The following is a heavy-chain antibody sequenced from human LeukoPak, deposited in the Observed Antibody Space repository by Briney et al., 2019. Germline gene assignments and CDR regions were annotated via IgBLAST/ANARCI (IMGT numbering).Heavy chain of an antibody. D-gene: IGHD4-23*01. V-gene: IGHV4-39*07. J-gene: IGHJ4*02. CDR3: AGQVVTDEPAIIDY. Sequence: SETLSVTPTVPVGSISSYYWSTSREPPGKGVGWVGSIFYGGSIYYHPSPKSRVNTSVDTSKKQFSMKLSSVTAADTAVYYWAGQVVTDEPAIIDYWGQGTLVTVSS. CDR1: VGSISSYY. CDR2: IFYGGSI.